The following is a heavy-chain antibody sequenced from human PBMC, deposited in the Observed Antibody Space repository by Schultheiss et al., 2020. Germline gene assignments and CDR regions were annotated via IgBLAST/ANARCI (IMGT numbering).Heavy chain of an antibody. CDR2: INHSGST. V-gene: IGHV4-34*01. CDR1: GGSFSGYY. J-gene: IGHJ4*02. D-gene: IGHD3-22*01. Sequence: SETLSLTCAVYGGSFSGYYWSWSRQPPGKGLEWIGEINHSGSTNYNPSLKSRVTISVDRSKNQFSLKLSSVTAADTAVDYCARLRAIDSSGYSLGYFDYWGQGTLVTVSS. CDR3: ARLRAIDSSGYSLGYFDY.